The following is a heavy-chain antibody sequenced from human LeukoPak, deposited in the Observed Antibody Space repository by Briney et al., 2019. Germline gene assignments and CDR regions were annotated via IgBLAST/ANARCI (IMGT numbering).Heavy chain of an antibody. CDR2: ISGRGDTT. D-gene: IGHD3-22*01. Sequence: GGSLRLSCAASGFSFSSYGMNWVRQAPEKGLEWVAGISGRGDTTYYTDSLKGQFTISRDNSQNTRYLQMNSLRAEDTAVYFCARAYDNSGYLLRYFDYWGQGALVTVSS. CDR3: ARAYDNSGYLLRYFDY. V-gene: IGHV3-23*01. CDR1: GFSFSSYG. J-gene: IGHJ4*02.